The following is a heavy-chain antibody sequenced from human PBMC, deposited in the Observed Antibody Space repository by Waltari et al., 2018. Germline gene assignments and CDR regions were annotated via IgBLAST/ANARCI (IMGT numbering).Heavy chain of an antibody. CDR3: ARASPDRGLLPRTFDY. D-gene: IGHD2-15*01. V-gene: IGHV4-39*07. CDR2: IYYSGST. J-gene: IGHJ4*02. CDR1: GGSISSSSYY. Sequence: QLQLQESGPGLVKPSETLSLTCTVSGGSISSSSYYWGWIRQPPGKGLEWIGSIYYSGSTYYNPSLKSRVTISVDTSKNQFSLKLSSVTAADTAVYYCARASPDRGLLPRTFDYWGQGTLVTVSS.